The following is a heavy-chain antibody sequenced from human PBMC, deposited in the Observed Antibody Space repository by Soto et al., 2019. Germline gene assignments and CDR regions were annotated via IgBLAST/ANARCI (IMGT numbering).Heavy chain of an antibody. CDR2: TYYRSKWYN. J-gene: IGHJ6*02. V-gene: IGHV6-1*01. CDR3: ARARREAVSDGGSYYGGRYYYYGMDV. Sequence: SQTLSLTCAISWDSVSSNSAAWNWIRQSPSRGLEWLGRTYYRSKWYNDYAVSVKSRITINPDTSKNQFSLQLNSVTPEDTAVYYCARARREAVSDGGSYYGGRYYYYGMDVWGQGTTVTVSS. CDR1: WDSVSSNSAA. D-gene: IGHD1-26*01.